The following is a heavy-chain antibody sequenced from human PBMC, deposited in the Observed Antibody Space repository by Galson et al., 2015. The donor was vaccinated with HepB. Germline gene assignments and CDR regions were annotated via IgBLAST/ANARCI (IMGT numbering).Heavy chain of an antibody. D-gene: IGHD3-10*01. V-gene: IGHV1-2*04. J-gene: IGHJ6*02. CDR3: ARGREVGELPYYYYGLDV. CDR1: GYSFNGYY. CDR2: INPNSSGT. Sequence: SVKVSCKASGYSFNGYYMNWVRQAPGQGLEWMGWINPNSSGTIYAQTFQGWVTMTSDTSISTAYMELGRPKSDDTAVYYCARGREVGELPYYYYGLDVWGPGTTVTVSS.